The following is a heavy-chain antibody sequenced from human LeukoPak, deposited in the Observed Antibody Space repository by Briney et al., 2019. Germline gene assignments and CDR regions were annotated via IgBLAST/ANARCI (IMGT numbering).Heavy chain of an antibody. V-gene: IGHV1-18*01. CDR2: ISAYNGNT. CDR1: GYTFTSYG. J-gene: IGHJ3*02. Sequence: ASVKVSCKASGYTFTSYGISWVRQAPGQGLEWMGWISAYNGNTNYAQKLQGRVTMTTDTSTSTAYMELRSLRSDDTAVYYCARPSEGYESSGYYVFFAFDIWGQGTMVTVSS. CDR3: ARPSEGYESSGYYVFFAFDI. D-gene: IGHD3-22*01.